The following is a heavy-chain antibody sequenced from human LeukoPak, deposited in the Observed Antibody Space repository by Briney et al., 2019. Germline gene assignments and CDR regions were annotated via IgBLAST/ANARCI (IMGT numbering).Heavy chain of an antibody. CDR1: GYTLTELS. CDR2: FDPEDGDT. J-gene: IGHJ5*02. D-gene: IGHD3-10*01. CDR3: ATRTEGMSWFDP. V-gene: IGHV1-24*01. Sequence: ASVKVSCKVSGYTLTELSMHWVRQAPGKGLEWMGGFDPEDGDTIYAQKFQGRVTMTEDTSTDTAYMELSSLRSEDTAVYYCATRTEGMSWFDPWGQGTLVTVSS.